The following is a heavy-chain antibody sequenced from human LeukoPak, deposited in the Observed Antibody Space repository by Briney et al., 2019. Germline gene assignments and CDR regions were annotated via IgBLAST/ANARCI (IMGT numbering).Heavy chain of an antibody. CDR2: IYYSGST. V-gene: IGHV4-59*01. Sequence: SETLSLTCTVSGGSISSYYWSWIRQPPRKRLEWIGYIYYSGSTNYNPFLKSRVTISVDTSKNQFSLKLSSVTAADTAVYYCARDTYYYDSSGYRPFDYWGQGTLVTVSS. D-gene: IGHD3-22*01. J-gene: IGHJ4*02. CDR3: ARDTYYYDSSGYRPFDY. CDR1: GGSISSYY.